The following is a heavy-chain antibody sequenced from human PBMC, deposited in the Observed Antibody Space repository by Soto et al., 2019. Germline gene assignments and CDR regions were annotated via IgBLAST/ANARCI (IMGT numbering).Heavy chain of an antibody. Sequence: GGSLRLSCAASGFTFSSYNMNWVRQAPGKGLEWLSYISSSSSTIYYADSVKGRFTISRDNAKNLLYLQMNSLRAEDTAVYYCARAGAVYSFQYWGQGTLVTVSS. D-gene: IGHD1-26*01. CDR3: ARAGAVYSFQY. J-gene: IGHJ1*01. CDR2: ISSSSSTI. CDR1: GFTFSSYN. V-gene: IGHV3-48*01.